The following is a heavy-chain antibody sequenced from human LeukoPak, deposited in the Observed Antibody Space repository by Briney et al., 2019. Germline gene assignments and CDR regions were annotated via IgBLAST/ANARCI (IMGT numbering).Heavy chain of an antibody. CDR1: GFTFSSYA. Sequence: GGCLRLSCAASGFTFSSYAMSWVRQAPGKGLEWDSAISGSGGSTYYADSVKGRFTISRDNSKNTLYLQMNSLRAEDTAVYYCAKDRHCSSTSCFYYFDYWGQGTLVTVSS. D-gene: IGHD2-2*01. CDR2: ISGSGGST. CDR3: AKDRHCSSTSCFYYFDY. V-gene: IGHV3-23*01. J-gene: IGHJ4*02.